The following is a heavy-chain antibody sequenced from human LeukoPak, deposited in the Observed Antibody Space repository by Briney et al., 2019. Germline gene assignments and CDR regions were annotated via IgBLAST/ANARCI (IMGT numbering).Heavy chain of an antibody. Sequence: GSLRLSCAASGFTFSSYAMHWVRQAPGKGLEWVSVIYSGGSTYYADSVKGRFTISRDNSKNTLYLQMNSLRAEDTAVYYCASSIMGYRTPKDYFDYWGQGTLVTVSS. J-gene: IGHJ4*02. D-gene: IGHD3-16*01. CDR1: GFTFSSYA. CDR2: IYSGGST. V-gene: IGHV3-53*01. CDR3: ASSIMGYRTPKDYFDY.